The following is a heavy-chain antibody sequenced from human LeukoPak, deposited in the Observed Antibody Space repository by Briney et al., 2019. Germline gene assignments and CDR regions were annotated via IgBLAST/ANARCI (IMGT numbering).Heavy chain of an antibody. J-gene: IGHJ3*02. CDR1: GFTFSNYG. CDR3: ARGRSSSSYDAFHT. CDR2: IWYDGSNH. V-gene: IGHV3-33*01. Sequence: GGSLRLSCAASGFTFSNYGMHWVRQAPGKGLEWVAIIWYDGSNHYYADSVKGRFTVSRDNSKNMLYLQMNSLRAEDTAVYYCARGRSSSSYDAFHTWGQGTMVTASS. D-gene: IGHD6-6*01.